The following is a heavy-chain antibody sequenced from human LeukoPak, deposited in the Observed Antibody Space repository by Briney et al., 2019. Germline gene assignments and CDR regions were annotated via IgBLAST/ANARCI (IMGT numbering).Heavy chain of an antibody. CDR1: GFTFGDTW. J-gene: IGHJ4*02. CDR3: ATSYDMGWLIGY. D-gene: IGHD3/OR15-3a*01. Sequence: GGSLRLSCAASGFTFGDTWMNWVRQVPGQGLEWVANIEQDGSEKFYVASVKGRFTISRDNGKSSLYLQMNSLRAEDTALYYCATSYDMGWLIGYWGQGTLVTVSS. V-gene: IGHV3-7*03. CDR2: IEQDGSEK.